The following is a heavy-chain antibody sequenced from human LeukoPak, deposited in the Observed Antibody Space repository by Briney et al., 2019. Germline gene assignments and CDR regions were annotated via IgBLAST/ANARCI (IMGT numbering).Heavy chain of an antibody. CDR1: GYTFTDHY. D-gene: IGHD1-26*01. CDR2: INPDSGGT. V-gene: IGHV1-2*02. CDR3: ARSDSGKYCHGD. Sequence: ASVKVSCKTSGYTFTDHYIHWVRQAPGQGLEWMGWINPDSGGTNYAQKFQGRVTVTSDTSIRTVYMDMSSLRSDDTAVYYCARSDSGKYCHGDWGQGTPVTVSS. J-gene: IGHJ4*02.